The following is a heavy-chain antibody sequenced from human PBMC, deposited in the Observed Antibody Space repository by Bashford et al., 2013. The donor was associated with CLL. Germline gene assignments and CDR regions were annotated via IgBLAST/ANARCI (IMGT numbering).Heavy chain of an antibody. V-gene: IGHV3-21*01. J-gene: IGHJ6*02. Sequence: FTFTTYSMNWVRQAPGKGLEWVSSISSSSSIYYADSVRGRFTISRDNAKNSLYLQMNSLRAEDTAVYYCASDRNGMDVWGQGTTVTVSS. CDR1: FTFTTYS. CDR2: ISSSSSI. CDR3: ASDRNGMDV.